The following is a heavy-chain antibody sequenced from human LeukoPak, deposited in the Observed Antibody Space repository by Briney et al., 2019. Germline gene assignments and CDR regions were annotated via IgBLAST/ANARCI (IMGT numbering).Heavy chain of an antibody. CDR1: GFTFSSYG. D-gene: IGHD3-9*01. Sequence: QPGGSLRLSCAASGFTFSSYGMHWVRQAPGKGLEWVAFIRYDGSNKYYADSVKGRFTISRDNSKNTLYLQMNSLRAEDTAAYYCAKERTKAYYDILTGYFSLDYWGQGTLVTVSS. CDR2: IRYDGSNK. J-gene: IGHJ4*02. CDR3: AKERTKAYYDILTGYFSLDY. V-gene: IGHV3-30*02.